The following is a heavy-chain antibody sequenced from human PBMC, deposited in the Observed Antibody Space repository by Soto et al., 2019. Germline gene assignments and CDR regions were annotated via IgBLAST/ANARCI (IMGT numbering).Heavy chain of an antibody. CDR3: ASSRRGYCSSTSCSGPFDP. Sequence: PSETLSLTCTVSGGSISSYYWSWIRQPPGKGLEWIGYIYYSGSTNYNPSLKSRVTISVDTSKNQFSLKLSSVTAADTAVYYCASSRRGYCSSTSCSGPFDPWGQGTLVTVSS. CDR2: IYYSGST. V-gene: IGHV4-59*01. CDR1: GGSISSYY. J-gene: IGHJ5*02. D-gene: IGHD2-2*01.